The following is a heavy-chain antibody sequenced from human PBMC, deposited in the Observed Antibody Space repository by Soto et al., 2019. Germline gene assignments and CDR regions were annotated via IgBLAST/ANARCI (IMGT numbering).Heavy chain of an antibody. V-gene: IGHV3-13*01. CDR1: GFTFSGFD. D-gene: IGHD2-15*01. CDR2: IGTAGDT. CDR3: ARGQEVGAHFFDS. J-gene: IGHJ4*02. Sequence: GGSLRLSCEASGFTFSGFDMHWVRQPTGKGLEWVSTIGTAGDTYYAVSVKGRFTISRDNAKSSLSLQMNSLRAGDTAVHFCARGQEVGAHFFDSWGQGTQVTVSS.